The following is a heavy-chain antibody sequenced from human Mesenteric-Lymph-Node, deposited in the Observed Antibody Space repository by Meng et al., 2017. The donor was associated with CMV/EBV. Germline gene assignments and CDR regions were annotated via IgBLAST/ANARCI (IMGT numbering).Heavy chain of an antibody. V-gene: IGHV3-21*01. CDR3: ARVVRELVDMWFDP. CDR2: ISSSSSYI. J-gene: IGHJ5*02. D-gene: IGHD6-6*01. Sequence: GESLKISCAASGFTFSSHAMSWVRQAPGKGLEWVSSISSSSSYIYYADSVKGRFTISRDNAKNSLYLQMNSLRAEDTAVYYCARVVRELVDMWFDPWGQGTLVTVSS. CDR1: GFTFSSHA.